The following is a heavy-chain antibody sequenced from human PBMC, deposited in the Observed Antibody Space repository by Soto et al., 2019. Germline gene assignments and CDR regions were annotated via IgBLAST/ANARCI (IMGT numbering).Heavy chain of an antibody. V-gene: IGHV3-48*01. Sequence: PGGSLRLSCAPSGFAFSSYSMNWVRQAPGKGLEWVSYISSSSSTIYYADSVKGRFTISRDNAKNSLYLQMNSLRAEDTAVYYCARESLAVAAVLSGGFDPWGQGTLVTVSS. CDR2: ISSSSSTI. D-gene: IGHD6-19*01. CDR1: GFAFSSYS. J-gene: IGHJ5*02. CDR3: ARESLAVAAVLSGGFDP.